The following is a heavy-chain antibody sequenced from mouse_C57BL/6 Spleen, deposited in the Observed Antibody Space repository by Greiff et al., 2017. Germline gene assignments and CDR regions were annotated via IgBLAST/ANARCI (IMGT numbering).Heavy chain of an antibody. Sequence: QVHVKQPGAELVKPGASVKVSCKASGYTFTSYWMHWVKQRPGQGLEWIGRIHPSDSDTNYNQKFKGKATLTVDKSSSTAYMQLSSLTSEDSAVFYCAIFFGNPLAYWGQGALVTVSA. D-gene: IGHD2-1*01. CDR1: GYTFTSYW. J-gene: IGHJ3*01. V-gene: IGHV1-74*01. CDR2: IHPSDSDT. CDR3: AIFFGNPLAY.